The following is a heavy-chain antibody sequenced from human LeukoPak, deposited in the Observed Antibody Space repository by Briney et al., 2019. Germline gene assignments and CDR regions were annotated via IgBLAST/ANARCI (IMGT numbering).Heavy chain of an antibody. CDR3: ATDYYDSSGIAFDI. D-gene: IGHD3-22*01. Sequence: SETLSLTCTVSGGSISSGSYYWSWIRQPAGKGLEWIGRIYTSGSTNYNPSLKSRVTISVDTSKNQSSLKLSSVTAADTAVYYCATDYYDSSGIAFDIWGQGTMVTVSS. CDR2: IYTSGST. V-gene: IGHV4-61*02. J-gene: IGHJ3*02. CDR1: GGSISSGSYY.